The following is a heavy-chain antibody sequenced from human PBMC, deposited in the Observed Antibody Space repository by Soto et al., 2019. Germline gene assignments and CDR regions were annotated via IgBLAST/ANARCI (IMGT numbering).Heavy chain of an antibody. CDR2: INSDGTIS. V-gene: IGHV3-74*01. CDR3: ARLSGDHSAFFSYGMDA. Sequence: XGSLRLSCAASGFTLDTYWMNWVRQAPGKGPDWLSGINSDGTISSYADSVKGRFTISRDNARNTLSLQMNSLRADDTAVYYCARLSGDHSAFFSYGMDAWGQGTTVTVSS. CDR1: GFTLDTYW. D-gene: IGHD2-21*01. J-gene: IGHJ6*02.